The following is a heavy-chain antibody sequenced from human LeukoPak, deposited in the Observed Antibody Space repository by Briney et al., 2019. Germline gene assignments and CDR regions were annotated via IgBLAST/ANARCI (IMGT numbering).Heavy chain of an antibody. CDR2: MSAYSGNT. J-gene: IGHJ4*02. Sequence: GASVKVSCKASGYTFTNYGISWVRQAPGQRLEWRGWMSAYSGNTNYAKKFQGRVTLTTETSTNTAYLELRSLRSYYTAVYYCARYCSTSWSYIQWGQGTLVTVSS. CDR1: GYTFTNYG. V-gene: IGHV1-18*04. D-gene: IGHD3-10*01. CDR3: ARYCSTSWSYIQ.